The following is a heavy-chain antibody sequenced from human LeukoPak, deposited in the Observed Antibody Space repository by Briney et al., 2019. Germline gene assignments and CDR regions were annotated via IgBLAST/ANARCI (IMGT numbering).Heavy chain of an antibody. J-gene: IGHJ4*02. CDR3: ARGYSSSWSNDY. D-gene: IGHD6-13*01. V-gene: IGHV3-9*01. CDR2: ISWNSGSI. CDR1: GFTFDDYA. Sequence: GGSLRLSCAASGFTFDDYAMHWVRQAPGKGLEWVSGISWNSGSIGYADSVKGRFTISRDNAKNSLYLQMNSLRAEDTAVYYCARGYSSSWSNDYWGQGTLVTVSS.